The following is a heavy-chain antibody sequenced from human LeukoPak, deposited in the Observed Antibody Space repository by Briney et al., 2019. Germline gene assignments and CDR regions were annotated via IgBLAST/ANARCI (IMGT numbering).Heavy chain of an antibody. CDR3: AKGSSGYFADL. Sequence: GGSLRLSCTASGFIFNNFGLVWVRQAPGKGLGWVSAISNDGGVTTYADFVKGRFTISRDNSKNTLFLQMNSLRAEDTALYYCAKGSSGYFADLWGQRTLVTVSS. CDR2: ISNDGGVT. D-gene: IGHD3-22*01. V-gene: IGHV3-23*01. J-gene: IGHJ5*02. CDR1: GFIFNNFG.